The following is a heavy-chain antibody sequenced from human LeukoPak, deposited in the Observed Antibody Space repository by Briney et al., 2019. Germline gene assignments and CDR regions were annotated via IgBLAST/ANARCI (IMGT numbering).Heavy chain of an antibody. J-gene: IGHJ4*02. V-gene: IGHV3-30-3*01. CDR2: ISYDGSNK. Sequence: GGSLRLSCAASGFTFSSYAMHWVRQAPGKGLEWVAVISYDGSNKYYADSVKGRFTISRDNSKNTLYLQVSSLRAEDTALYYCAKEKYYDFWSATDCWGQGTLVTVSS. D-gene: IGHD3-3*01. CDR3: AKEKYYDFWSATDC. CDR1: GFTFSSYA.